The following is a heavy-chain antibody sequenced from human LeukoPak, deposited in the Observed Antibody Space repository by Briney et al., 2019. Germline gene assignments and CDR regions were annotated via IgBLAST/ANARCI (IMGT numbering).Heavy chain of an antibody. CDR2: IYYSGRT. D-gene: IGHD3-3*01. J-gene: IGHJ4*02. V-gene: IGHV4-59*01. CDR1: GGSITYYY. CDR3: ARGNDFRSGYHPYFDN. Sequence: SETLSLTCSVSGGSITYYYWTWIRQPPGKGLEYNGDIYYSGRTNYNPSLESRVTISLDSSKSQFSLNLNSVTAADTAMYYCARGNDFRSGYHPYFDNWGQGTLVTVSS.